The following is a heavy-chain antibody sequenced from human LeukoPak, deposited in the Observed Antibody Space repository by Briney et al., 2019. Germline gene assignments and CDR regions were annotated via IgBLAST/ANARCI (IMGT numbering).Heavy chain of an antibody. CDR1: GGSISSGDYY. Sequence: SQTLSLTCTVSGGSISSGDYYWSWIRQPPGKGLEWIGYIYYSGSTHYNPSLKSRVTISVDTSKNQFSLKLSSVTAADTAVYYCARGVVVAATLDYWGQGTLVTVSS. D-gene: IGHD2-15*01. CDR2: IYYSGST. J-gene: IGHJ4*02. CDR3: ARGVVVAATLDY. V-gene: IGHV4-30-4*01.